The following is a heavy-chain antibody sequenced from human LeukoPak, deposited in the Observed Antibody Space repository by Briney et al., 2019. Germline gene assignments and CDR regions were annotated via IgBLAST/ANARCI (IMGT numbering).Heavy chain of an antibody. CDR3: AKDQGSGLGSYSCGYFDH. CDR2: ISASASST. Sequence: GGSLRLSCVASGFTFSSYAMSWVRQAPGKGLEWVSCISASASSTVYADSVKGRFTISRDNSKNTLYLQMNSLRGEDMAVYYCAKDQGSGLGSYSCGYFDHWGQGTPVTVSS. J-gene: IGHJ4*02. CDR1: GFTFSSYA. V-gene: IGHV3-23*01. D-gene: IGHD3-10*01.